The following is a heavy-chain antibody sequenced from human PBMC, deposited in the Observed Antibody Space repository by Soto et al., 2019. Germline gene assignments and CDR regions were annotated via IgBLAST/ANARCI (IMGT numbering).Heavy chain of an antibody. V-gene: IGHV2-5*02. D-gene: IGHD3-10*01. J-gene: IGHJ4*02. CDR1: GFSLATSGVG. CDR2: TYWADDK. Sequence: QITLKESGPTLVKTTQTLTLTCTFSGFSLATSGVGVGWIRQPPGKALECLALTYWADDKRYSPSLKSRLTIPKDTSKEQVVLTMTNMDPVDTGTFFFAHSLPGRVIDYWGQGTLVTVSS. CDR3: AHSLPGRVIDY.